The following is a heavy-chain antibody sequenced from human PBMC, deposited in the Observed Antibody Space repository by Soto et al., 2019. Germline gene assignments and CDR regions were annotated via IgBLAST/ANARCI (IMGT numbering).Heavy chain of an antibody. CDR1: GYTFTSYA. D-gene: IGHD2-21*01. CDR3: ARDRGRVIQNSYGMDV. J-gene: IGHJ6*02. Sequence: GASVKVSCKASGYTFTSYAMHWVRQAPGQRLEWMGWINVGNGNTKYSQKFQGRVTITRDTSASTAYMELSSLRSEDTAVYYCARDRGRVIQNSYGMDVWGQGTTVTVSS. V-gene: IGHV1-3*01. CDR2: INVGNGNT.